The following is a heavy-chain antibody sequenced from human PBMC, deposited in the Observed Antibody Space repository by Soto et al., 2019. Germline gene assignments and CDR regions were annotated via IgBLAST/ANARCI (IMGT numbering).Heavy chain of an antibody. Sequence: SETLSLTCTVSGGSISSYYWSWIRQPPGKGLEWIGYIYYSGSTNYNPSLKSRVTISVDTSKNQFSLKLSSVTAADTAVYYCARDHFSWVDSDYYYYYGMDVWGQGTTVTSP. CDR1: GGSISSYY. V-gene: IGHV4-59*01. CDR3: ARDHFSWVDSDYYYYYGMDV. CDR2: IYYSGST. J-gene: IGHJ6*02. D-gene: IGHD5-12*01.